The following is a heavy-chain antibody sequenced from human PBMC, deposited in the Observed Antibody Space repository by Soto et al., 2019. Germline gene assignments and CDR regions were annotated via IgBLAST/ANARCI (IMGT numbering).Heavy chain of an antibody. CDR2: IYYSVST. CDR1: CGSISSYY. J-gene: IGHJ6*02. V-gene: IGHV4-59*08. D-gene: IGHD2-21*02. Sequence: ADTLSLTCTVSCGSISSYYCTWIRRPPVKGLEWIGYIYYSVSTNYNPSLKSRVTISVATSKNQFSLQLNSVTPEDTAVYYCTKQKGDSRTYNGMEVWGQGTTVTVSS. CDR3: TKQKGDSRTYNGMEV.